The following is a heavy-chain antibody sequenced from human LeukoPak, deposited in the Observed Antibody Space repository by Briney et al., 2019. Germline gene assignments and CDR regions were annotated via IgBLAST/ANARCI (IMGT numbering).Heavy chain of an antibody. D-gene: IGHD1-1*01. Sequence: GGSLRLSCTASGFTFGDYTMSWFRQAPGKGLEWVGFIRSKAYGETADYAASVKGRFTISRDDSKAIAYLQMNSLKTEDTAVYHCTRDRGAYNLYDYWGQGTLVTVSS. CDR1: GFTFGDYT. CDR3: TRDRGAYNLYDY. V-gene: IGHV3-49*03. CDR2: IRSKAYGETA. J-gene: IGHJ4*02.